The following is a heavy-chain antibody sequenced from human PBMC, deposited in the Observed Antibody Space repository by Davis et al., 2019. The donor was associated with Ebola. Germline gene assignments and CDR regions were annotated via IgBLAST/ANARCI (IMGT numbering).Heavy chain of an antibody. D-gene: IGHD4-17*01. V-gene: IGHV4-59*04. CDR2: ISYDGSA. Sequence: MPGGSLRLSCTLSGGSISNYYWSWIRQPPGQGLVWIGVISYDGSAYYNPSLESRVTISVDTSKNQFSLKVNSATAADTAVYYCARHRDGDFSPCHFWGQGIVVTVSS. J-gene: IGHJ4*02. CDR1: GGSISNYY. CDR3: ARHRDGDFSPCHF.